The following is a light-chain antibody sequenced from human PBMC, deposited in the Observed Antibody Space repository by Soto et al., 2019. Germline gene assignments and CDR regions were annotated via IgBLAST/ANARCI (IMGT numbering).Light chain of an antibody. CDR3: QQRSNWPPT. J-gene: IGKJ1*01. CDR1: QSVSSS. Sequence: EIVLTQSPATLSLSPGERATLSCRASQSVSSSLAWYQQKPGQAPRLLMYDASNRATGIPARLSGSGSGTDFTLTISSLEPEDFALSYCQQRSNWPPTFGQGTKVEIK. V-gene: IGKV3-11*01. CDR2: DAS.